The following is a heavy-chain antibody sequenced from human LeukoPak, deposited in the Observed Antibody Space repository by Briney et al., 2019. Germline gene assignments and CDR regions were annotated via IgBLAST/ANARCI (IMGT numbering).Heavy chain of an antibody. Sequence: GESLRISCKGSGYSFTSYWISWVRQMPGKGLEWMGRIDPSDSYTNYSPSFQGHVTISADKSISTAYLQWSSLKASDTAMYYCASGYYYGSGIRGRDAFDIWGQETMVTVSS. D-gene: IGHD3-10*01. V-gene: IGHV5-10-1*01. J-gene: IGHJ3*02. CDR2: IDPSDSYT. CDR1: GYSFTSYW. CDR3: ASGYYYGSGIRGRDAFDI.